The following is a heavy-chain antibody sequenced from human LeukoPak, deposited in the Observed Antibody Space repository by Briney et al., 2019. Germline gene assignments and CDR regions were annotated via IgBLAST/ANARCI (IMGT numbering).Heavy chain of an antibody. J-gene: IGHJ4*02. D-gene: IGHD3-10*01. CDR1: GFTFSDSY. CDR3: ASSSEGEFDY. V-gene: IGHV3-11*01. CDR2: ISTSGRTI. Sequence: PGGSLRLSCGASGFTFSDSYMSWIRQAPGKGLEWVSYISTSGRTIYYADSVKGRFTISSDNAKNSLYLQMNSLRAEDTAVYYCASSSEGEFDYWGQGTLVTVSS.